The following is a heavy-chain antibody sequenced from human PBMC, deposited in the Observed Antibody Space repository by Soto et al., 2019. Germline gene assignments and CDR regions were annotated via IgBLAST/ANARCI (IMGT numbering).Heavy chain of an antibody. Sequence: GGSLRLSCAASGFTVSSNYMSWVRQAPGKGLEWVSVIYSGGSTYYADSAKGRFTISRDNSKNTLYLQMNSLRAEDTAVYYCARAPKGSSGWYGAGELDYWGQGTLVTVSS. J-gene: IGHJ4*02. V-gene: IGHV3-66*01. CDR2: IYSGGST. CDR1: GFTVSSNY. CDR3: ARAPKGSSGWYGAGELDY. D-gene: IGHD6-19*01.